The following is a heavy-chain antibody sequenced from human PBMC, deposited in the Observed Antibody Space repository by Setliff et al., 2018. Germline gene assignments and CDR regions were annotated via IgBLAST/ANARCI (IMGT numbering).Heavy chain of an antibody. V-gene: IGHV4-4*07. Sequence: SETLSLTCTVSGGSISSYYWSWIRQPAGKGLEWIGHIYIGGSANYNPSLTSRVTMSLDTSKNQFSLKVTSVTAADTAVYYCARDSLWVREAKYYMVVWGKGTTVTVSS. D-gene: IGHD3-10*01. CDR2: IYIGGSA. J-gene: IGHJ6*03. CDR3: ARDSLWVREAKYYMVV. CDR1: GGSISSYY.